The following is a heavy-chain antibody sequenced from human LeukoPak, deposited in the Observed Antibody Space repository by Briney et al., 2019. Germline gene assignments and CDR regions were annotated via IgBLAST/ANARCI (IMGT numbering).Heavy chain of an antibody. CDR3: ARYGDSSGHSPYAFDI. Sequence: SETLSLTCTVSGGSISSYYWSWIRQPPGKGLEWIGYIYYSGSTNYNPSLKSRVTISVDTSKNQFSLKLSSVTAADTAVYYCARYGDSSGHSPYAFDIWGQGTMVTVSS. CDR2: IYYSGST. CDR1: GGSISSYY. J-gene: IGHJ3*02. D-gene: IGHD3-22*01. V-gene: IGHV4-59*01.